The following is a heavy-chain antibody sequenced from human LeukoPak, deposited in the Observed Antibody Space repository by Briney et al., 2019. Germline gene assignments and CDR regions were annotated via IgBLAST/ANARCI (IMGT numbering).Heavy chain of an antibody. CDR3: ARPGEGDNWNPWVV. V-gene: IGHV3-48*01. CDR2: ISNSRTTI. D-gene: IGHD1-20*01. Sequence: AGGSPRLSCAASGFTLSSYNMNWVRQAPGKGLEWISYISNSRTTIYYADSVKGRFTISRDNAKSSLYLQMNSLRAEDTAVYYCARPGEGDNWNPWVVWGQGTLVTVSS. CDR1: GFTLSSYN. J-gene: IGHJ4*02.